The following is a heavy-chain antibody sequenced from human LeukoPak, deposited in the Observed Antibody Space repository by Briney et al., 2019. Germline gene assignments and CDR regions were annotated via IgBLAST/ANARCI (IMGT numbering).Heavy chain of an antibody. V-gene: IGHV3-23*01. CDR3: TKDPPYDYWSGYPDY. D-gene: IGHD3-3*01. CDR1: GFSVRTNF. J-gene: IGHJ4*02. CDR2: ISGSGGST. Sequence: GGSLRLSCAVSGFSVRTNFMSWVRQAPGKGLEWVSAISGSGGSTYYADSVKGRFTISRDNSKNTLYLQMNSLRAEDTAVYYCTKDPPYDYWSGYPDYWGQGTLVTVSS.